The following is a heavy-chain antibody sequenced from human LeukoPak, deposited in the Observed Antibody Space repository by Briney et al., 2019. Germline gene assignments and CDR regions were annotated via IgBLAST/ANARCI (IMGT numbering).Heavy chain of an antibody. CDR1: GFTFSSYA. Sequence: GGSLRLSCAASGFTFSSYAMSWVRQAPGKGLEWVSAISGSGGSTYYADSVKGRFTISRDNSKNTLYLQMNSLRAEDTTVYYCAKQLYQLLNNWFDPWGQGTLVTVSS. CDR3: AKQLYQLLNNWFDP. CDR2: ISGSGGST. J-gene: IGHJ5*02. D-gene: IGHD2-2*01. V-gene: IGHV3-23*01.